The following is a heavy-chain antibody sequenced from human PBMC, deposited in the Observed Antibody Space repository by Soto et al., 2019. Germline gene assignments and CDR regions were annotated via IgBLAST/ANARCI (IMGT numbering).Heavy chain of an antibody. CDR3: ARGPGYSSGWYIDY. Sequence: SETLSLTCAVSGGAISISNWWICVRQPPGKGLEWIGEIYHSGSTNYNPSLKSRVTISVDKSKNQFSLKLSSVTAADKAVYYCARGPGYSSGWYIDYWGHGSRVTVSS. CDR2: IYHSGST. D-gene: IGHD6-19*01. J-gene: IGHJ4*01. CDR1: GGAISISNW. V-gene: IGHV4-4*02.